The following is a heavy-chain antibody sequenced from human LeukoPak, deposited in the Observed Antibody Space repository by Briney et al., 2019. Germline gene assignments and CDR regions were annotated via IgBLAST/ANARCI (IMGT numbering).Heavy chain of an antibody. CDR3: ASPPPNYYDSSGYSPGGMDV. CDR2: IRGSGDRT. CDR1: GFTFSSYG. D-gene: IGHD3-22*01. V-gene: IGHV3-23*01. Sequence: GGSLRLSCAASGFTFSSYGMSWVRQAPGKGLEWVSGIRGSGDRTFYADSVKGRFTISRDDSKNTLYLQMNSLRAEDTAVYYCASPPPNYYDSSGYSPGGMDVWGQGTTVTVSS. J-gene: IGHJ6*02.